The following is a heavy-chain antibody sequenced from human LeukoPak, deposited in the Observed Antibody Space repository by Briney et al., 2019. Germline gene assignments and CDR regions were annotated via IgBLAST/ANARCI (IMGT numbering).Heavy chain of an antibody. CDR1: GFTFSSYG. CDR2: IRYDGSIK. Sequence: GGSLRLSCAASGFTFSSYGMHWVRQAPGKGLEWVAFIRYDGSIKYYADSVKGRFTISRDNSKNTLYLQMNSLRAEDTAVYYCASPITMVRGVIITDAFDIWGQGTMVTVSS. CDR3: ASPITMVRGVIITDAFDI. V-gene: IGHV3-30*02. J-gene: IGHJ3*02. D-gene: IGHD3-10*01.